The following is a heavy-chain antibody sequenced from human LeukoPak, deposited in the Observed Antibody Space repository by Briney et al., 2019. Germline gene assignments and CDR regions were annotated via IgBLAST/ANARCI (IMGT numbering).Heavy chain of an antibody. J-gene: IGHJ3*02. CDR1: GGSFSGYY. CDR3: ARDRRDGLGGAFDI. CDR2: IYYSGST. Sequence: SETLSLTCAVYGGSFSGYYWSWIRQPPGKGLEWIGYIYYSGSTNYNPSLKSRVTISVDTSKNQFSLKLSSVTAADTAVYYCARDRRDGLGGAFDIWGQGTMVTVSS. D-gene: IGHD5-24*01. V-gene: IGHV4-59*01.